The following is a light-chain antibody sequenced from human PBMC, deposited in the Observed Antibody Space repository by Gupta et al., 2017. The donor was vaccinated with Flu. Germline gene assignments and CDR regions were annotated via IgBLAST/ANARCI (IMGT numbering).Light chain of an antibody. CDR2: GAS. Sequence: EIVMTQSPATLSVSPGERATLFCRASQSVSHNLAWYQQKPGQPPRLLIYGASTRASGIPGRFSGSGCGTTFSLTISDRQSEDFAVYYCQQYEKWRPVTFGGGTKVEIK. CDR1: QSVSHN. CDR3: QQYEKWRPVT. V-gene: IGKV3-15*01. J-gene: IGKJ4*01.